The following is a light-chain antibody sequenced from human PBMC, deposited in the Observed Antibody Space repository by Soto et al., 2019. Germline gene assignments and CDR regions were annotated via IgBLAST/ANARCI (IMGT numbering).Light chain of an antibody. CDR2: AAS. V-gene: IGKV1-8*01. J-gene: IGKJ2*01. CDR3: QQYYSYTHP. Sequence: AIRMTQSPSSFSASTGDRITITCRASQGISSYLAWYQQKPGKAPKLLIYAASTLQSGVPSRFSGRGSGTDFTFTISCLPSEDFATYFFQQYYSYTHPFGRWTKVYIX. CDR1: QGISSY.